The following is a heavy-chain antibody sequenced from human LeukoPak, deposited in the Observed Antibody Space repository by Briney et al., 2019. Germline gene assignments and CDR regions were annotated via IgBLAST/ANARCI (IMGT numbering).Heavy chain of an antibody. CDR1: GGSISSYY. V-gene: IGHV4-59*12. J-gene: IGHJ4*02. Sequence: PSRTLSLTCTVSGGSISSYYWSWIRQPPGKGLEWIGYIYYSGSTNYNPSLKSRVTISVDTSKNQFSLKLSSVTAADTAVYYCARVPLTYYYDSSGPDYWGQGTLVTVSS. D-gene: IGHD3-22*01. CDR2: IYYSGST. CDR3: ARVPLTYYYDSSGPDY.